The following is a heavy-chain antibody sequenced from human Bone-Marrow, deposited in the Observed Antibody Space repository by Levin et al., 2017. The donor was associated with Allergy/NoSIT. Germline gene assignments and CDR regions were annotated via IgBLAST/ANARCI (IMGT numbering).Heavy chain of an antibody. D-gene: IGHD3-10*01. V-gene: IGHV4-38-2*02. J-gene: IGHJ5*02. CDR3: ARDRGFDP. CDR1: GYSISSGYY. CDR2: IYHSGST. Sequence: PSETLSLTCAVSGYSISSGYYWGWIRQPPGKGLEWIGSIYHSGSTYYNPSLKSRVTISVDTSKNQFSLKLSSVTAADTAVYYCARDRGFDPWGQGTLVTVSS.